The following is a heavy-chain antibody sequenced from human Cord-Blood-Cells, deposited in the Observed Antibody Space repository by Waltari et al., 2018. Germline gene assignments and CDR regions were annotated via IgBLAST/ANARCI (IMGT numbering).Heavy chain of an antibody. CDR2: SIPIFGTA. V-gene: IGHV1-69*01. J-gene: IGHJ6*03. D-gene: IGHD4-4*01. CDR3: AGPTTVTSDYYYYYMDV. CDR1: GGTFSSYA. Sequence: QVQLVQSGAAVKKPGSSVKVSCKASGGTFSSYAISWVRQAPGQGLEWLGWSIPIFGTANYAQKFQGRVTITADESTSTAYMELSSLRSEDTAVYYCAGPTTVTSDYYYYYMDVWGKGTTVTVSS.